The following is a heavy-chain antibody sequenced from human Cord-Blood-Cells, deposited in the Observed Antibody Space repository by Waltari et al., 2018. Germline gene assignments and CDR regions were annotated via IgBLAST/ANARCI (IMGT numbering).Heavy chain of an antibody. Sequence: EVQLVQSGAEVKKPGESLKISCKGSGYSFTSYWIGWVRQMPGKGLEWMGIIYPGDSDTRYSPSFQGQVTISADKSSSTAYLQWSSLKASDTAMYYCARGNCSSTSCYSYFDYWGQGTLVTVSS. CDR3: ARGNCSSTSCYSYFDY. CDR1: GYSFTSYW. V-gene: IGHV5-51*01. CDR2: IYPGDSDT. J-gene: IGHJ4*02. D-gene: IGHD2-2*02.